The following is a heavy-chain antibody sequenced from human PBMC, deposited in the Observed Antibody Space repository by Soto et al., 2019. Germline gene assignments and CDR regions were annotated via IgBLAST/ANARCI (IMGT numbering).Heavy chain of an antibody. CDR1: RGSITYYY. CDR2: IYYRGST. Sequence: PSETLSLTSTVSRGSITYYYLSWIRQPPGKELEWIGSIYYRGSTNYNPSLKSRVTISVDTSKNQFSLKLSSVTAADTAVYYCARGARQWLAWWGQGTLVTVSS. CDR3: ARGARQWLAW. D-gene: IGHD6-19*01. V-gene: IGHV4-59*08. J-gene: IGHJ4*02.